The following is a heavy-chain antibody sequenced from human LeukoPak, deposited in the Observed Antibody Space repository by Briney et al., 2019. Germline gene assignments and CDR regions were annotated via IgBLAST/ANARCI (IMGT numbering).Heavy chain of an antibody. D-gene: IGHD3-10*01. CDR1: GYTFTGYY. CDR2: INPNSGGT. Sequence: ASVKVSCKASGYTFTGYYMHWVRQAPGQGLEWMGWINPNSGGTNYAQKFQGRVTMTRDTSISTAYMELSRLRSDDTAVCYCARDVREVLLWFGEFTWFDPWGQGTLVTVSS. J-gene: IGHJ5*02. CDR3: ARDVREVLLWFGEFTWFDP. V-gene: IGHV1-2*02.